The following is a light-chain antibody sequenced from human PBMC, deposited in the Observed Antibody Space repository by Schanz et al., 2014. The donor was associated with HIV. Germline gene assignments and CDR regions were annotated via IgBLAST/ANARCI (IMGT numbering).Light chain of an antibody. CDR3: QQYNNWPGT. CDR1: QSVSSSY. CDR2: GAS. V-gene: IGKV3-15*01. Sequence: EIVLTQSPGTLSLSPGERATLSCRASQSVSSSYLAWYQQKPGQAPRLLIYGASTRVTGIPARFSGSGSGTEFTLTISSLQSEDFAVYYCQQYNNWPGTFGQGTRLEIK. J-gene: IGKJ2*01.